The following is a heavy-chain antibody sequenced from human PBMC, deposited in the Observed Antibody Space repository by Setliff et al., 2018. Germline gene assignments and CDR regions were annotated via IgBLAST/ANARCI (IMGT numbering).Heavy chain of an antibody. CDR2: VNTSGST. J-gene: IGHJ6*03. Sequence: SETLSLTCTVSGGSISSYYWCWIRQPPGKGLEWIGYVNTSGSTNCNHSLKSRVTISVDTSKNQFSLKLSSMTAAHTAVYDCARSREYKHDSSGYYYDHYYYYYMDVWGKGTPVTVSS. D-gene: IGHD3-22*01. V-gene: IGHV4-4*08. CDR1: GGSISSYY. CDR3: ARSREYKHDSSGYYYDHYYYYYMDV.